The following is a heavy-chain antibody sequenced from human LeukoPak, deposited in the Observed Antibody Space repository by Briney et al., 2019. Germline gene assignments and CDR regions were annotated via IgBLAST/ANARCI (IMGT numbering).Heavy chain of an antibody. Sequence: PSETLSLTCTVSGGSIRSDYWSWIRQPPGKGLEWIGYLYHSGSTNYNPSLKSRVTISVDTSKNELSLKLSSVTAADTAVYYCARGGYSSSDPNDNYYFRMDVWGQGTTVTVSS. CDR1: GGSIRSDY. CDR3: ARGGYSSSDPNDNYYFRMDV. J-gene: IGHJ6*02. V-gene: IGHV4-59*01. CDR2: LYHSGST. D-gene: IGHD6-19*01.